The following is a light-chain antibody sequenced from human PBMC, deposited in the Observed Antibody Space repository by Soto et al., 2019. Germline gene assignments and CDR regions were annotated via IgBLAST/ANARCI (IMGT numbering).Light chain of an antibody. J-gene: IGKJ4*01. CDR2: DAS. CDR3: QQYNSNPLT. CDR1: QCISSW. Sequence: DIQMTQSPSTLSASVGDRVTITCRASQCISSWLAWFQQKPGKAPKLLLYDASNLESGVPSRFSGSESGTEFTLTINSLQPDDFATYYCQQYNSNPLTFGGGTKVELK. V-gene: IGKV1-5*01.